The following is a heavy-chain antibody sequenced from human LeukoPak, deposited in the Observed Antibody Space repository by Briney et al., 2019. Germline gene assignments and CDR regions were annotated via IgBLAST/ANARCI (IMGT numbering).Heavy chain of an antibody. CDR2: IYPGDSET. CDR1: GHSWSTSL. D-gene: IGHD6-6*01. J-gene: IGHJ4*02. CDR3: ARPKYSSSLAFDY. V-gene: IGHV5-51*01. Sequence: GESLKISCKDSGHSWSTSLIVWVRQKPGKGLEWMGVIYPGDSETKYSPSFQGQVSFSADKFISTAYLQWDSLKASDTAIYYCARPKYSSSLAFDYWGQGTPVTVSS.